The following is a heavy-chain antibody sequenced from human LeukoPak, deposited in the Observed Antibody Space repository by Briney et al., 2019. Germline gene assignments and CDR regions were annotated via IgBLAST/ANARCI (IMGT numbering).Heavy chain of an antibody. CDR2: FYDSETT. Sequence: SETLSLTCTVSGGSIRSYYWSWIRQPPGKGLEWIGYFYDSETTKYNPSLKSRVTISVDTSKNQFSLKLSSVTAADTAVYYCARVPGIKRYCSSTSCSVSGWFDPWGQGTLVTVSS. CDR3: ARVPGIKRYCSSTSCSVSGWFDP. D-gene: IGHD2-2*01. J-gene: IGHJ5*02. V-gene: IGHV4-59*08. CDR1: GGSIRSYY.